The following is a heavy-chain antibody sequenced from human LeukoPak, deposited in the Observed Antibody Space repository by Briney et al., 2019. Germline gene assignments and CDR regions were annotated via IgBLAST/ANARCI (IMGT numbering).Heavy chain of an antibody. V-gene: IGHV4-39*01. Sequence: KASETLSLTCTVSGGSISSSNYYWGWIRQPPGKGLEWIASIYYSGSTYYNPSLKSRVTISVDTSKNQFSLKLYSVTAADTAVYYCARHRRNLVLGPFDYWGQGTLVTVSS. D-gene: IGHD6-13*01. CDR3: ARHRRNLVLGPFDY. CDR1: GGSISSSNYY. J-gene: IGHJ4*02. CDR2: IYYSGST.